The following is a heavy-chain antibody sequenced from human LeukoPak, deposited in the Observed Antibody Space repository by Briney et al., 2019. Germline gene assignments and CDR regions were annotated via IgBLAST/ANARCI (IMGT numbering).Heavy chain of an antibody. CDR2: LNTDGSTT. J-gene: IGHJ4*02. V-gene: IGHV3-74*01. CDR1: GFTFSNYW. Sequence: GGSLRLSCAASGFTFSNYWMHWVRHAPGKGLVWVSRLNTDGSTTGYADSVKGRFTVSRDNAKNTLYLQMNSLRAEDTAVYYCARDSSYSSGWYSFYYWGQGTLVTVSS. CDR3: ARDSSYSSGWYSFYY. D-gene: IGHD6-19*01.